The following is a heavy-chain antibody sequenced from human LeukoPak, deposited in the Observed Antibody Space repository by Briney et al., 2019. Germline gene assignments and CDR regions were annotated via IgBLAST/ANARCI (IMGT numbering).Heavy chain of an antibody. V-gene: IGHV3-48*03. CDR2: ISSSGSTI. CDR1: GFTFSSYE. Sequence: PPGGSLRLSCAASGFTFSSYEMNWVRQAPGKGLEWVSYISSSGSTIYYADSVKGRFTISRDNAKNSLYLQMNSPRAEDTAVYYCARGYCSGGSCYSIDYWGQGTLVTVSS. J-gene: IGHJ4*02. CDR3: ARGYCSGGSCYSIDY. D-gene: IGHD2-15*01.